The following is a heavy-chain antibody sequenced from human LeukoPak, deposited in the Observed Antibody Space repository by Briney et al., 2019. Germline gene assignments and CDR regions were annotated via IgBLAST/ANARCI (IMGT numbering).Heavy chain of an antibody. Sequence: GGSLRLSCLTSGFTFSTNAMSWVRQAPGKGLEWTSGISGSGASTYYADSVTGRFTISRDNSRNTLYLQMNSLRGDDAAVYCCAKDVGKWESLHFFDYWGQGTLVTVSS. CDR1: GFTFSTNA. D-gene: IGHD1-26*01. CDR2: ISGSGAST. V-gene: IGHV3-23*01. CDR3: AKDVGKWESLHFFDY. J-gene: IGHJ4*02.